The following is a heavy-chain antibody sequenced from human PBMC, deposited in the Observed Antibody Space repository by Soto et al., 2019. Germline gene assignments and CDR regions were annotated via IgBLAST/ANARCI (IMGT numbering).Heavy chain of an antibody. Sequence: ASVKVSCKASGYTFTSYGISWVRQAPGQGLEWMGWISAYNGSTNYAQKFQGRVTMTTDTSTSTAYMELSRLRSDDTAVYYCARVRSSWFFDIWGQGTMVTVSS. CDR3: ARVRSSWFFDI. V-gene: IGHV1-18*01. CDR1: GYTFTSYG. CDR2: ISAYNGST. J-gene: IGHJ3*02. D-gene: IGHD6-13*01.